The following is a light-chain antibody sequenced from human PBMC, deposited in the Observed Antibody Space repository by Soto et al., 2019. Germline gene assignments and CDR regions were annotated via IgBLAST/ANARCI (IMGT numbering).Light chain of an antibody. CDR2: KAS. CDR1: QSISSW. V-gene: IGKV1-5*03. Sequence: DIQMTQTPSTLSASVGDRVTITCRASQSISSWLAWYQQKPGKAPKLLIYKASSLESGVPSRFSGSGSGTEFTLTISSLQPDDFATYYCQQYNSYALTFGGGTKVEIK. J-gene: IGKJ4*01. CDR3: QQYNSYALT.